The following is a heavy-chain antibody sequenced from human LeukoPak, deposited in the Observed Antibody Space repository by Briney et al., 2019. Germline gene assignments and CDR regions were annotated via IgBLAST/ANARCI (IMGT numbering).Heavy chain of an antibody. J-gene: IGHJ4*02. Sequence: GGSLRLSCAASGFTFSSYDMHWVRRATGKGLEWVSAIGTAGDTYYPGSVKGRFTISRENAKNSLYLQMNSLRAGDTAVYYCARGAAAGHFDYWGQGTLVTVSS. V-gene: IGHV3-13*01. CDR2: IGTAGDT. CDR1: GFTFSSYD. CDR3: ARGAAAGHFDY. D-gene: IGHD6-13*01.